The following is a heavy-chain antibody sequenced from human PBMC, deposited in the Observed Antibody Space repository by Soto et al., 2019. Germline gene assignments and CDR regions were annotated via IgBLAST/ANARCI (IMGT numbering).Heavy chain of an antibody. V-gene: IGHV3-74*01. Sequence: EVQLVESGGGLVQPGGSLRLSCAASGFTFSSYWMHWVRQAPGKGLVWVSRINSDGSSTSYADSVKGRFTISRDNAKNPLYLQVKSLRSEHRAVYYCAREGGGSGSYYPIWGQGTIVTVSS. CDR2: INSDGSST. CDR1: GFTFSSYW. CDR3: AREGGGSGSYYPI. D-gene: IGHD1-26*01. J-gene: IGHJ3*01.